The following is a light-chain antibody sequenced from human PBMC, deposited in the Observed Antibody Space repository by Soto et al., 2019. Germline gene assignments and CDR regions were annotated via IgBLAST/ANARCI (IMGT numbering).Light chain of an antibody. CDR2: DAS. J-gene: IGKJ1*01. V-gene: IGKV1-5*01. CDR3: QQYHSYWT. CDR1: QTISMY. Sequence: DIHITPSPSSLSASVGERVTITCRASQTISMYLNWFQQKPGKAPKLLIYDASSLESGVPQRFSGSGSGTEFTLTISSLQTDDFSTYYCQQYHSYWTFGQGTKVAIK.